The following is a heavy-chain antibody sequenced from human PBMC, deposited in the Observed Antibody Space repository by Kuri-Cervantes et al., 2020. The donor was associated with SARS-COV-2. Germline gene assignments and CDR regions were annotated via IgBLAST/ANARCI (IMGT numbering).Heavy chain of an antibody. V-gene: IGHV3-11*04. Sequence: GESLKISCAASGFTFSDYYMGWIRQAPGKGLELVSYISSSGSTIYYAASVKGRFTISRDNARNSLYLQMNSLRAEDTAVYYCARASSYYYGSGYYFDYWSQGTLVTVPS. CDR1: GFTFSDYY. J-gene: IGHJ4*02. CDR2: ISSSGSTI. D-gene: IGHD3-10*01. CDR3: ARASSYYYGSGYYFDY.